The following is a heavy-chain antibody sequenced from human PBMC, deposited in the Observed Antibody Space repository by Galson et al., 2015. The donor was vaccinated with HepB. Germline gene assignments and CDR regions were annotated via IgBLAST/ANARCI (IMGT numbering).Heavy chain of an antibody. CDR3: ARSVGATGDFQH. CDR2: IYYTGTT. Sequence: TLSLTCTVSGGSISAYYWSWIRQSPRKGLEWIGYIYYTGTTNYNPSLKSRVTISVDTSKNQFSLRLNSVTAADTAIYYCARSVGATGDFQHWGQGALVTVSS. J-gene: IGHJ1*01. CDR1: GGSISAYY. D-gene: IGHD1-26*01. V-gene: IGHV4-59*01.